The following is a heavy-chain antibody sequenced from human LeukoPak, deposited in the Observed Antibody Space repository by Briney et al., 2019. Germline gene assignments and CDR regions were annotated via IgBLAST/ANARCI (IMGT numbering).Heavy chain of an antibody. CDR1: GFTFSTYW. CDR2: INSDGSTT. CDR3: ARDGANFY. V-gene: IGHV3-74*01. Sequence: PGGSLRLSCAASGFTFSTYWMHWFRQAPGRGPVWVSRINSDGSTTNYADSVKGRFTVSRDNAKNTLYLQMNSLRAEDTAVYYCARDGANFYWGRGALVTVSS. J-gene: IGHJ4*02. D-gene: IGHD4/OR15-4a*01.